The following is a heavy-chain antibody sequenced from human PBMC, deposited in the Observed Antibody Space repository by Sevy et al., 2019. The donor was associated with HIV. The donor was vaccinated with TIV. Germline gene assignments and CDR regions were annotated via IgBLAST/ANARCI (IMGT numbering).Heavy chain of an antibody. V-gene: IGHV3-23*01. J-gene: IGHJ4*02. Sequence: GGSLRLSCAASGFTFSTYAMSWVRQAPEKGLEWVSAISGRGDSTYYADSVKGRFTISRDNSKNTVYLEMNSLRAEDTAVYYCAKDLRGPTVATGRGGYYFDYWGQGTLVTVSS. CDR1: GFTFSTYA. CDR3: AKDLRGPTVATGRGGYYFDY. CDR2: ISGRGDST. D-gene: IGHD4-17*01.